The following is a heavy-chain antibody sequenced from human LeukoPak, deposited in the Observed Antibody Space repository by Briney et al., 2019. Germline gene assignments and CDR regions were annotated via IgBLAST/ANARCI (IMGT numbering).Heavy chain of an antibody. CDR3: ARTRGYSYGTYFDY. V-gene: IGHV3-7*01. CDR1: GFTFSSYW. D-gene: IGHD5-18*01. J-gene: IGHJ4*02. CDR2: IKQDGSEK. Sequence: GGSLRLSCAASGFTFSSYWMSWVRQAPGKGLEWVANIKQDGSEKYYVDSVKGRFTISRDNAKNSLYLQMDSLRAEDTAVYYCARTRGYSYGTYFDYWGQGTLVTVSS.